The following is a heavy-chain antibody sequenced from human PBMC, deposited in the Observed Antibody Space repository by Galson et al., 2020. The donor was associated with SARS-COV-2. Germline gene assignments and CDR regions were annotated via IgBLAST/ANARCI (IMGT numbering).Heavy chain of an antibody. CDR3: AKDKIRDGIWEMDH. Sequence: GESLKISCAASGFTFSSYGMHWVRQAPGKGLEWVALIWYDGSNKYYADSVKGRFTISSDNSKDTLFLQMNSLRADDTGIYHCAKDKIRDGIWEMDHWGRGTLVTVSS. J-gene: IGHJ4*02. D-gene: IGHD3-16*01. CDR2: IWYDGSNK. V-gene: IGHV3-33*06. CDR1: GFTFSSYG.